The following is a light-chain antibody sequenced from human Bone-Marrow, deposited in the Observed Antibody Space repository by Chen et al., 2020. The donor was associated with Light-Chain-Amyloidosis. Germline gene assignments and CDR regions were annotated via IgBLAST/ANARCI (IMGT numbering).Light chain of an antibody. CDR3: QSADSSGTYEVI. Sequence: SYELTQPPSVSVSPGQTPRITCSGDDLPTKYAYWYQQKPGQAPVLVIHRDTERPSGISERFSGSNSGTTATLTISGVQAEDEADYHCQSADSSGTYEVIFGGGTKLTVL. J-gene: IGLJ2*01. CDR1: DLPTKY. V-gene: IGLV3-25*03. CDR2: RDT.